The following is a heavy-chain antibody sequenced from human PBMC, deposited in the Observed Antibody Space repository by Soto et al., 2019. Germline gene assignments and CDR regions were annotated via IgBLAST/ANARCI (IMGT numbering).Heavy chain of an antibody. CDR3: ATEELRERDDFWSGYPTYYYLYGMDI. D-gene: IGHD3-3*01. CDR2: FDPEDGET. CDR1: GYTLTELS. V-gene: IGHV1-24*01. J-gene: IGHJ6*01. Sequence: ASVKVSCKVSGYTLTELSMHWVRQAPGKGLEWMGGFDPEDGETIYAQKFQGRVTMTEDTSTDTAYMELSSLRSEDTAVYYCATEELRERDDFWSGYPTYYYLYGMDIWGQGTTVTVSS.